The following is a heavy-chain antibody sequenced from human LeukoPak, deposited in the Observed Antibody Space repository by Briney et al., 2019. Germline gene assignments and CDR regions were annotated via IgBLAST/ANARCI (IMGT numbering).Heavy chain of an antibody. V-gene: IGHV1-69*06. J-gene: IGHJ4*02. Sequence: SVKFSCKASGGTFSSYDISWVRQATGQGLEWMGGIIPMLGTPNYAQKFQGRVAITADKSTSTAYMDLSSLRSEDTAVYYCASGTTDIVVVPATLRNYYFDYWGQGTLVTVSS. D-gene: IGHD2-2*01. CDR2: IIPMLGTP. CDR1: GGTFSSYD. CDR3: ASGTTDIVVVPATLRNYYFDY.